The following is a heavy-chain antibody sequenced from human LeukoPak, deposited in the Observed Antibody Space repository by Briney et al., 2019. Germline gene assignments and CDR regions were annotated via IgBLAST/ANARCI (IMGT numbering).Heavy chain of an antibody. Sequence: GGSLRLSCAASGFTFDDYAMHWVRQAPGKGLEWVSGSSWNSGSIGYADSVKGRFTISRDNAKNSLYLQMNSLRAEDTALYYCAKGARVRGVIIGGVFDYWGQGTLVTVSS. CDR2: SSWNSGSI. V-gene: IGHV3-9*01. CDR1: GFTFDDYA. J-gene: IGHJ4*02. CDR3: AKGARVRGVIIGGVFDY. D-gene: IGHD3-10*01.